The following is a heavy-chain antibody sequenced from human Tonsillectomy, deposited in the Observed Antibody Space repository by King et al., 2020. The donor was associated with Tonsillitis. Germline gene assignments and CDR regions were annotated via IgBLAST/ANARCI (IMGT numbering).Heavy chain of an antibody. CDR1: GFTFDDYA. Sequence: VQLVESGGGLVQPGRSLRLSCAASGFTFDDYAMHWVRQAPGKGLEWVSGISWNSGTIGYADSVKVRFTISRDNAKNSLYLQMNSLRAEDTALYYCAKEGWGYYYYGMDVWGQGTTVTVSS. CDR2: ISWNSGTI. D-gene: IGHD6-19*01. CDR3: AKEGWGYYYYGMDV. J-gene: IGHJ6*02. V-gene: IGHV3-9*01.